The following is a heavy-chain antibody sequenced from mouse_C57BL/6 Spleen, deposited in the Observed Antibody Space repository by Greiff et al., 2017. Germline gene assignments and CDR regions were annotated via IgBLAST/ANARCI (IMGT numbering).Heavy chain of an antibody. D-gene: IGHD2-3*01. CDR2: ISYDGSN. V-gene: IGHV3-6*01. CDR1: GYSITSGYY. Sequence: VQLQQSGPGLVKPSQSLSLTCSVTGYSITSGYYWNWIRQFPGNKLEWMGYISYDGSNNYNPSLKNRISITRDTSKNQFFLKLNSVTTEDTATYYCASGYYLWFAYWGQGTLVTVSA. J-gene: IGHJ3*01. CDR3: ASGYYLWFAY.